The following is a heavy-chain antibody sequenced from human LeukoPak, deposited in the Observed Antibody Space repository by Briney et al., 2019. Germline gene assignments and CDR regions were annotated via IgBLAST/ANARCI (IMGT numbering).Heavy chain of an antibody. V-gene: IGHV4-4*07. CDR3: ARFAIVGATNAFDI. J-gene: IGHJ3*02. D-gene: IGHD1-26*01. CDR1: GGSISSYY. Sequence: PSETLSLTCTVSGGSISSYYWSWIRQPAGKGLEWIGRIYTSGSTNYNPSLKSRVTMSVDTSKNQFSLKLSSVTAADTAVYYCARFAIVGATNAFDIWGQGTMVTVSS. CDR2: IYTSGST.